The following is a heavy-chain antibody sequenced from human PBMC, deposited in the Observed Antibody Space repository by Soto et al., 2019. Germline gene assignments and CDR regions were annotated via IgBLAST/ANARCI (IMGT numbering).Heavy chain of an antibody. CDR1: GGSITSHNW. V-gene: IGHV4-4*02. D-gene: IGHD5-18*01. J-gene: IGHJ5*02. Sequence: QVQLQESGPGLVKPSGTLSLTCGVSGGSITSHNWWPWVRQPPGLGLDWIGEIYHSGSTNYNPSLKSRVNISVAKSTNQFSLTLTSVTAADTGVYYCARDRTSSGGFSRRWIDPWGQGTLVTVSS. CDR3: ARDRTSSGGFSRRWIDP. CDR2: IYHSGST.